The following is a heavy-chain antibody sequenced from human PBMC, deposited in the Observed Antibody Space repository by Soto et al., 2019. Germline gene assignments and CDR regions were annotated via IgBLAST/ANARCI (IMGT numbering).Heavy chain of an antibody. V-gene: IGHV1-18*01. CDR1: GYTFTSYG. Sequence: ASVKGSCKASGYTFTSYGISWVRQAPGQGLEWMGWISAYNGNTNYAQKLQGRVTMTTDTSTSTAYMELRSLRSDDTAVYYCARVGDRDYYDSSGYYLYYYGMDVWGQGTTVTVSS. CDR2: ISAYNGNT. J-gene: IGHJ6*02. D-gene: IGHD3-22*01. CDR3: ARVGDRDYYDSSGYYLYYYGMDV.